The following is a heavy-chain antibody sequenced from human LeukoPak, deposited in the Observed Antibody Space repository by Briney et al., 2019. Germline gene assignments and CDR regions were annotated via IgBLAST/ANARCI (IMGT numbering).Heavy chain of an antibody. D-gene: IGHD5-12*01. CDR2: ISSSSSYI. J-gene: IGHJ4*02. V-gene: IGHV3-21*01. CDR1: GFTFSSYS. Sequence: GGSLRLSCAASGFTFSSYSMNWVRQAPGKGLEWVSSISSSSSYIYYADSVKGRFTISRDNAKNSLYLQMNSLRAEDTAVYYCARGGGYSASFDYWGQGTLVTVSS. CDR3: ARGGGYSASFDY.